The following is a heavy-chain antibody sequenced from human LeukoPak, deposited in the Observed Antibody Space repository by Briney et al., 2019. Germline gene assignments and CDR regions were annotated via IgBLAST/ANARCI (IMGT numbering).Heavy chain of an antibody. D-gene: IGHD6-13*01. CDR2: IYYSGST. CDR1: GGSISSYY. V-gene: IGHV4-59*01. CDR3: ARKPGYSSSWDYFDY. J-gene: IGHJ4*02. Sequence: SSETLSLTCTVSGGSISSYYWSWIRQPPGKGLEWFGYIYYSGSTNYNPSLKSRVTISVDTSKNQFSLKLSSVTAADTAVYYCARKPGYSSSWDYFDYWGQGTLVTVSS.